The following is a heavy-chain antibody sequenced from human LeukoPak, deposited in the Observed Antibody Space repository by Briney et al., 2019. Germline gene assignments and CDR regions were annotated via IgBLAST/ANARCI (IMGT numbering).Heavy chain of an antibody. J-gene: IGHJ4*02. CDR3: ARSFRGVTTNSYYFDY. V-gene: IGHV3-48*01. Sequence: PGGSLRLSCAASGFTFSSYSMNWVRQAPGKGLEWVSYISSSSSTIYYADSVKGRFTISRDNAKNSLYLQMNSLRAEDTAVYYCARSFRGVTTNSYYFDYWGQGTLVTVSS. D-gene: IGHD2-21*02. CDR2: ISSSSSTI. CDR1: GFTFSSYS.